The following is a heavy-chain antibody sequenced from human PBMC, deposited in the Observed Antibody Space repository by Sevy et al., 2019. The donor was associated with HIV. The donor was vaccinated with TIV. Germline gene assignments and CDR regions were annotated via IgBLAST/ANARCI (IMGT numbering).Heavy chain of an antibody. Sequence: GGSLRLSCAASGFTFSSYSMNWVRQAPGKGLEWVSSISSSSSYIYYADSVKGRFTISRDNAKNSLYLQMISLRAEDTAVYYCARDFGIAVAGNCLVCYYYGMDVWGQGTTVTVSS. D-gene: IGHD6-19*01. J-gene: IGHJ6*02. V-gene: IGHV3-21*01. CDR3: ARDFGIAVAGNCLVCYYYGMDV. CDR1: GFTFSSYS. CDR2: ISSSSSYI.